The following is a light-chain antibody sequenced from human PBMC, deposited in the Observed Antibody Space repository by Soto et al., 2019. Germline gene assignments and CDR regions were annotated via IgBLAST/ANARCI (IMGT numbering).Light chain of an antibody. CDR1: QSIGSW. CDR3: QQYNSYPYT. Sequence: DIQMTQSPSTLSASEGDRVTITCRASQSIGSWLAWYQQRPGKAPKLLIYKAFSLQSGVPARFSGSGSGTEFTLTISSLQPDDFATYYCQQYNSYPYTFRQGTKLEI. J-gene: IGKJ2*01. V-gene: IGKV1-5*03. CDR2: KAF.